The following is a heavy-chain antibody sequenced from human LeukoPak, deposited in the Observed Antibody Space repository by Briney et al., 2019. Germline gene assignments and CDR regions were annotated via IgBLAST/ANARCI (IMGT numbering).Heavy chain of an antibody. CDR3: TTGRVL. CDR1: GFTFSNAW. J-gene: IGHJ4*02. CDR2: IRSKTDGGSI. V-gene: IGHV3-15*01. Sequence: KPGGSLRLSCAASGFTFSNAWMSWVRQAPGKGLEWVGRIRSKTDGGSIAYGAPVKGRFTISRDNSKNTLDLQMNSLTTEDTAVYYCTTGRVLWGQGTLVTVSS.